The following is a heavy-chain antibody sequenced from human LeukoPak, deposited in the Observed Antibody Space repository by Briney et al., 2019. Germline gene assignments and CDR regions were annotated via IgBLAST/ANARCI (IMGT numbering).Heavy chain of an antibody. CDR3: ARVRYYGSGSYYVDY. Sequence: PSETLSLTCTVSGGSISGSYWSWIRQPPGKGLEWIGYIYYSGSTNYNPSLKSRVTISVDTSKNQFSLKLSSVTAADTAVYYCARVRYYGSGSYYVDYWGQGTLVTVSS. CDR2: IYYSGST. D-gene: IGHD3-10*01. V-gene: IGHV4-59*01. CDR1: GGSISGSY. J-gene: IGHJ4*02.